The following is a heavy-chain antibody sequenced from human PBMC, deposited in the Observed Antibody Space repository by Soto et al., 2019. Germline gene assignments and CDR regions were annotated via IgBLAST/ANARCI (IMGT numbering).Heavy chain of an antibody. Sequence: EVQLVESGGGLVQPGRSLRLSCAASGFTFDDYAMHWVRQAPGKGLEWVSGISWNSGSIGYADSVKGRFTISRDNAKNSLYLQMNSLRAEDTALYYCAKDGVLGFTVNTLLRNWFDPWGQGTLVTVSS. CDR1: GFTFDDYA. D-gene: IGHD4-4*01. CDR2: ISWNSGSI. J-gene: IGHJ5*02. V-gene: IGHV3-9*01. CDR3: AKDGVLGFTVNTLLRNWFDP.